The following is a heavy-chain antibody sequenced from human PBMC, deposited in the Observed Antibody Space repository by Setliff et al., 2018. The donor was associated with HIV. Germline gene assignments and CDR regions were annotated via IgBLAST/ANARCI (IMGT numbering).Heavy chain of an antibody. J-gene: IGHJ4*02. CDR1: GGSFSNYY. CDR2: VNHRGTT. D-gene: IGHD3-22*01. Sequence: SSETLSLTCAVYGGSFSNYYWTWIRQSPGRGLEWIGEVNHRGTTNYSPSLKSRASISADTSKNQFSLKLSSVTAADTAVYYCARWRPHRSSDYDQEYYFDYRGQGTLVTVSS. V-gene: IGHV4-34*01. CDR3: ARWRPHRSSDYDQEYYFDY.